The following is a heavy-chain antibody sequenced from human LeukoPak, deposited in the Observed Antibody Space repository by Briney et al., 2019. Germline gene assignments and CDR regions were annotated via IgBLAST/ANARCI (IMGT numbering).Heavy chain of an antibody. J-gene: IGHJ3*01. CDR1: GLTFSNYA. CDR3: AKDPNGDYVGAFDF. CDR2: IFASSGDT. D-gene: IGHD4-17*01. Sequence: GGSLRLSCAASGLTFSNYAMMWVRQAPGKGLEWVSAIFASSGDTRYADSERGRFTISRDNSRNTLFLQMNSLTADDTAVYYCAKDPNGDYVGAFDFWGQGTMVTVSS. V-gene: IGHV3-23*01.